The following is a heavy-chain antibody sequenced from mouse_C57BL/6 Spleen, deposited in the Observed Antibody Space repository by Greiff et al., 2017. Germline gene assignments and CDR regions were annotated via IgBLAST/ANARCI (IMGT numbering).Heavy chain of an antibody. CDR2: ISDGGSYT. Sequence: EVKLVESGGGLVKPGGSLKLSCAASGFTFSSYAMSWVRQTPEKRLEWVATISDGGSYTYYPDNVKGRFTISRDNAKNNLYLQMSNLTSEDTAMYCCARALDSSGYGFAYWGQGTLVTVSA. V-gene: IGHV5-4*03. D-gene: IGHD3-2*02. CDR3: ARALDSSGYGFAY. J-gene: IGHJ3*01. CDR1: GFTFSSYA.